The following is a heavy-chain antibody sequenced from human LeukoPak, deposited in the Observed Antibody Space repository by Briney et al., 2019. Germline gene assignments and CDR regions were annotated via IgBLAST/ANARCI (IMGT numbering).Heavy chain of an antibody. CDR3: AKEATWELLQSYYFDY. CDR1: GLTFSNYA. D-gene: IGHD1-26*01. Sequence: GGSLRLSCAASGLTFSNYAMGWVRQAPGKGLEWISAISGSGSNTYYAASVRGRFTVSRDNSQSTVYLQMNSLRAEDTAIYYCAKEATWELLQSYYFDYWGQGILVTVSS. J-gene: IGHJ4*02. CDR2: ISGSGSNT. V-gene: IGHV3-23*01.